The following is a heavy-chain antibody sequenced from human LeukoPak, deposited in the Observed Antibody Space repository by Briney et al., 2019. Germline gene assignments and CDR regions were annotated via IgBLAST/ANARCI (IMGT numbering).Heavy chain of an antibody. D-gene: IGHD1-26*01. CDR3: ARVGPPYGSHNWFDP. V-gene: IGHV6-1*01. Sequence: SQTLSLTCAISGDSVSSNSAVWNWIRQSPLRGLEWLGRTYYRSKWYNDYAASVKSRITINPDTSKNQFSLQLNSVTPEDTAIYYCARVGPPYGSHNWFDPWGQGTLVTVSS. CDR1: GDSVSSNSAV. J-gene: IGHJ5*02. CDR2: TYYRSKWYN.